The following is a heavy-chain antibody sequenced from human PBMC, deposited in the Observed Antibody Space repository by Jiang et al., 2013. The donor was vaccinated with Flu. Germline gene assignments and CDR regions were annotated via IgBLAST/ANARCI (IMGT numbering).Heavy chain of an antibody. V-gene: IGHV3-33*01. CDR2: IWYDGSNK. CDR3: ARRLGSGYRIGDAFDI. J-gene: IGHJ3*02. Sequence: VQLLESGGGVVQPGRSLRLSCAASGFTFSSYGMHWVRQAPGKGLEWVAVIWYDGSNKYYADSVKGRFTISRDNSKNTLYLQMNSLRAEDTAVYYCARRLGSGYRIGDAFDIWGQGTMVTVSS. D-gene: IGHD5-18*01. CDR1: GFTFSSYG.